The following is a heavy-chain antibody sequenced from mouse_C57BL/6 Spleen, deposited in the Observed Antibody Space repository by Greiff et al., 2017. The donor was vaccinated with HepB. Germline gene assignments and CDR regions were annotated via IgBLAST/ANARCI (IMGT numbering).Heavy chain of an antibody. D-gene: IGHD2-5*01. CDR2: IHPNSGST. V-gene: IGHV1-64*01. Sequence: QVQLQQPGAELVKPGASVKLSCKASGYTFTSYWMHWVKQRPGQGLEWIGMIHPNSGSTNYNEKFKSKATLTVDKSSSTAYMQLSSLTSEDSAVYYCARPYYSNYGDWYFDVWGTGTTVTVSS. CDR3: ARPYYSNYGDWYFDV. CDR1: GYTFTSYW. J-gene: IGHJ1*03.